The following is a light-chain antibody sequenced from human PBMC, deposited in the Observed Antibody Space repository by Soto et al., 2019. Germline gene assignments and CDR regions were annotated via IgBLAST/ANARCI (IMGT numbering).Light chain of an antibody. CDR1: HRVSSY. Sequence: EIVMTQSPATLSVSPGERATLSCRASHRVSSYLAWYQQKPGQAPRLLIYGTSTRATGIPARFSGSGSGTEFTLTITSLQSEDFAVYYCQQRSNWPLTFGQGTRLEIK. J-gene: IGKJ5*01. CDR3: QQRSNWPLT. CDR2: GTS. V-gene: IGKV3-15*01.